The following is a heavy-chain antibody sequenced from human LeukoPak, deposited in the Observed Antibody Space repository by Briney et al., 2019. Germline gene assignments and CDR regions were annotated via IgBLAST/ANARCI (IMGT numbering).Heavy chain of an antibody. CDR1: GSTFSSYS. V-gene: IGHV3-21*01. J-gene: IGHJ5*02. Sequence: GGSLRLSCAASGSTFSSYSMNWVRQAPGKGLEWVSSISSSSSYIYYADSVKGRFTISRDNAKNSLYLQMNSLRAEDTAVYYCARDRLMTTVTTGWFDPWGQGTLVTVSS. CDR2: ISSSSSYI. CDR3: ARDRLMTTVTTGWFDP. D-gene: IGHD4-17*01.